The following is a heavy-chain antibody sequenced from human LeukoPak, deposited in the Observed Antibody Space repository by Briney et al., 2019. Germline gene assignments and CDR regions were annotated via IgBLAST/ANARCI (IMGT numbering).Heavy chain of an antibody. CDR2: IIFIFGTT. D-gene: IGHD2-2*02. J-gene: IGHJ4*03. Sequence: SVKVSCKASGGTLSSYGISRVRQAPGQGLEWMGGIIFIFGTTHYAQKFQGRVTITKDESTSTAYMELSSLRSDDTAVYYCANTPWGHCSSTTCYTGYSDSWGQGTLVTVSS. CDR1: GGTLSSYG. CDR3: ANTPWGHCSSTTCYTGYSDS. V-gene: IGHV1-69*05.